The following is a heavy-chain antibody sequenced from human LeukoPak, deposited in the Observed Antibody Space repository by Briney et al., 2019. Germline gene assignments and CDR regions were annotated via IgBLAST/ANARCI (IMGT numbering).Heavy chain of an antibody. CDR1: GFTFSRNA. Sequence: GVSLRLSCAASGFTFSRNAQSWVRQAPGKGLEWVSSLSGSGADTYYADSVKGRFTISRDNSKNTVYLQMNSLRAEDTAIYYCAKDPYGTRYFDYWGQGTLVTVSS. CDR3: AKDPYGTRYFDY. CDR2: LSGSGADT. D-gene: IGHD2-2*01. J-gene: IGHJ4*02. V-gene: IGHV3-23*01.